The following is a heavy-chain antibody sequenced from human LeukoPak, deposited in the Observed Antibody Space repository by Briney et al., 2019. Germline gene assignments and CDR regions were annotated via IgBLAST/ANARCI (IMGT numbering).Heavy chain of an antibody. CDR3: ARSGLTTVLYLD. CDR1: GGPLSNYY. Sequence: SETLCFTCGVSGGPLSNYYWSWIRQPPGKGLEWIGEINRSGSTNYNPSLKSRVTISVDTSKSQFSLQLTSVTAADTAVYYCARSGLTTVLYLDWGQGTLVTVSS. J-gene: IGHJ4*02. D-gene: IGHD4-11*01. CDR2: INRSGST. V-gene: IGHV4-34*01.